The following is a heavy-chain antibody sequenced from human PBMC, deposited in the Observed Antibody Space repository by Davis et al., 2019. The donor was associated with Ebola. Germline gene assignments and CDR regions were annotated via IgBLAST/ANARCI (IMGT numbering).Heavy chain of an antibody. CDR3: TLLQEHL. CDR1: GFTVSNIY. Sequence: GESLKISCAASGFTVSNIYMSWVRQAPGKGLEWVSAIYSGGSTYYADSVRGRFTISRDNSKNTLYLQMNSLHQGPIGLPPGTLLQEHLWG. V-gene: IGHV3-66*01. J-gene: IGHJ6*01. CDR2: IYSGGST.